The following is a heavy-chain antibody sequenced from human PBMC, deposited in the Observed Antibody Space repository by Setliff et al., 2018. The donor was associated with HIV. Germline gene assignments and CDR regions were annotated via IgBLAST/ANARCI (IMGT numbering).Heavy chain of an antibody. CDR2: IYHSGKT. J-gene: IGHJ5*02. CDR3: ASRVYYYDSSGYLREEGFDP. V-gene: IGHV4-39*01. Sequence: SETLSLTCSVSGGSINNNKYYWSWIRQPPGKGLEWTGSIYHSGKTYYNPSLNSRLTISVDTSKNQFSLKLSSVTAADTAVYYCASRVYYYDSSGYLREEGFDPWGQGTLVTVSS. D-gene: IGHD3-22*01. CDR1: GGSINNNKYY.